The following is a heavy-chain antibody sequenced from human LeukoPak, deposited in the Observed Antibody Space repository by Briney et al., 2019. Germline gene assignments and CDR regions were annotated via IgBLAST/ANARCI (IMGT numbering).Heavy chain of an antibody. CDR3: VRDRELTY. Sequence: SETLSLTCTASGGSISIYYWNWIRQPPGKGLEWIGYIYNSGSSTIYNPSLKSRVTISVDTSKNQFSLRLSSVTAADTAVYFCVRDRELTYWGQGTLVTVSS. CDR2: IYNSGSST. J-gene: IGHJ4*02. V-gene: IGHV4-59*01. D-gene: IGHD3-10*01. CDR1: GGSISIYY.